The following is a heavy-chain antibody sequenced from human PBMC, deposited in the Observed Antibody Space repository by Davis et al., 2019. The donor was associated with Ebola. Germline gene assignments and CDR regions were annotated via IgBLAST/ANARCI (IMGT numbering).Heavy chain of an antibody. V-gene: IGHV1-2*04. D-gene: IGHD2-15*01. CDR1: GYTFTGYY. Sequence: AASVKVSCKASGYTFTGYYIHWVRQAPGQGLEWMGWINPNSGDTKSSQKFQGWVTMTRDTPISTAYMELNRLTADDTAVYYCARERGCSGATCYAYFDFWGQGTLVTVSS. CDR3: ARERGCSGATCYAYFDF. J-gene: IGHJ4*02. CDR2: INPNSGDT.